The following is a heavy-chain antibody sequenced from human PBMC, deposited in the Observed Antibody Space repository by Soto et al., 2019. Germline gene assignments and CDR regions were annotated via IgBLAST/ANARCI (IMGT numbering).Heavy chain of an antibody. D-gene: IGHD6-6*01. V-gene: IGHV3-23*01. CDR2: ISGSGGST. CDR3: AKHKLRGYYYGMDV. J-gene: IGHJ6*02. CDR1: GFTFSSYA. Sequence: GSLGLACAASGFTFSSYAIIVCRHAPGKGLEWVSAISGSGGSTYYADSVKGRFTISRDNSKNTLYLQMNSLRAEDTAVYYRAKHKLRGYYYGMDVWGQGTTVTVSS.